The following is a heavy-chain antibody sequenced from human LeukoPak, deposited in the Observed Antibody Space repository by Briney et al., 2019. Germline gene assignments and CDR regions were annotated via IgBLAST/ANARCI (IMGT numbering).Heavy chain of an antibody. CDR3: AATYSSGYYYRNYYYGMDV. CDR2: IVVGSGNT. CDR1: GFTFTSSA. D-gene: IGHD3-22*01. J-gene: IGHJ6*02. V-gene: IGHV1-58*02. Sequence: SVKVSCKASGFTFTSSAMQWVRQARGQRLEWIGWIVVGSGNTNYAQKFQERVTITRDMSTSTAYMELSSLRSEDTAVYYCAATYSSGYYYRNYYYGMDVWGQGTTVTVSS.